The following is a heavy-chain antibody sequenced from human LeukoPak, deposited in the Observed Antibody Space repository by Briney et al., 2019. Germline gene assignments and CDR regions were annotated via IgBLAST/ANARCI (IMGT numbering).Heavy chain of an antibody. J-gene: IGHJ4*02. CDR3: ARGATYYYDSSGYSPFDY. D-gene: IGHD3-22*01. Sequence: GVSLTLSCAASGFTFSSYWMHWVRHAPGKGLVWVSRVESDGSSTKYADSVKARFTISRDNAKNTLYLQMNSVRAEDTAVYYCARGATYYYDSSGYSPFDYWGQGTLVTVSS. V-gene: IGHV3-74*03. CDR1: GFTFSSYW. CDR2: VESDGSST.